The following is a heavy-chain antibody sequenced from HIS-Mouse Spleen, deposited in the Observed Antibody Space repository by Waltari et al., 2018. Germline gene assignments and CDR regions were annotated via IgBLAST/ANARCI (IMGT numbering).Heavy chain of an antibody. J-gene: IGHJ4*02. CDR3: ARDHPQYSSSWYFDY. Sequence: QLQLQESGPGLVKPSETLSLTCTVSGGSISSSSYYWGWIRQPPGKGLEWIGSIYYSGSTYYTPSLKSRVTISVDTSKNQFSLKLSSVTAADTAVYYCARDHPQYSSSWYFDYWGQGTLVTVSS. D-gene: IGHD6-13*01. V-gene: IGHV4-39*07. CDR1: GGSISSSSYY. CDR2: IYYSGST.